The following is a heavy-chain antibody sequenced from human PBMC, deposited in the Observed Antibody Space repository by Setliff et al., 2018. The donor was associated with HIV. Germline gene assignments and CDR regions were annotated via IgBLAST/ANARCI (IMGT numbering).Heavy chain of an antibody. V-gene: IGHV1-2*02. CDR3: ARVATVTTPFDY. D-gene: IGHD4-17*01. Sequence: ASVKVSCKASGYTFTGHYLHWVRQAPGQGLEWLGWVNPNSGDAIYAQNFQGRVTMTRDTSTSTVFMDLSSLSFEDTAVYYCARVATVTTPFDYWGQGTLVTVSS. J-gene: IGHJ4*02. CDR2: VNPNSGDA. CDR1: GYTFTGHY.